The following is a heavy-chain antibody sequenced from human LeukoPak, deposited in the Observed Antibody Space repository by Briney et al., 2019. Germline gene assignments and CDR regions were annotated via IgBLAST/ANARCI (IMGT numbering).Heavy chain of an antibody. V-gene: IGHV3-23*01. CDR1: GFTFSNFG. CDR3: AKSTSPLMIVVVQRGMDV. Sequence: PGRSLRLSCAASGFTFSNFGMHWVRQAPGKGLEWVSAISGSGGSTYYADSVKGRFTISRDNSKNTLYLQMNSLRAEDTAVYYCAKSTSPLMIVVVQRGMDVWGQGTTVTVSS. J-gene: IGHJ6*02. D-gene: IGHD3-22*01. CDR2: ISGSGGST.